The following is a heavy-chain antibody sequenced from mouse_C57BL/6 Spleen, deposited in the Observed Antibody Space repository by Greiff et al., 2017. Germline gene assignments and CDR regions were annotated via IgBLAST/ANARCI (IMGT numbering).Heavy chain of an antibody. V-gene: IGHV1-18*01. CDR2: INPNNGGT. CDR3: ARRGYGSSSAYYFDY. J-gene: IGHJ2*01. Sequence: EVQLQQSGPELVKPGASVKIPCKASGYTFTDYNMDWVKQSHGKSLEWIGDINPNNGGTIYNQKFKGKATLTVDKSSSTAYMELRSLTSEDTAVYYCARRGYGSSSAYYFDYWGQGTTLTVSS. CDR1: GYTFTDYN. D-gene: IGHD1-1*01.